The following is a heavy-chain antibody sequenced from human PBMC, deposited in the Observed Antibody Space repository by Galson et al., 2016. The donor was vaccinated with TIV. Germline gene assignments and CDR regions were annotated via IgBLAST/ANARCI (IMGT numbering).Heavy chain of an antibody. V-gene: IGHV1-2*02. D-gene: IGHD2-15*01. CDR1: GYIFTAYY. CDR2: TNPDSGDT. CDR3: ARISKREAWYFDP. J-gene: IGHJ5*02. Sequence: SVKVSCKASGYIFTAYYLHWVRQAPGQGLEWMGWTNPDSGDTYYAQKFQGRVTMTRDTSIGTAYMELHRLRSDDTAVYYCARISKREAWYFDPWGQGTLVTVSS.